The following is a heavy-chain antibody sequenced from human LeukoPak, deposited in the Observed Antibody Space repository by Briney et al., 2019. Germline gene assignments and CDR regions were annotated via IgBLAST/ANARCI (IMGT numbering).Heavy chain of an antibody. D-gene: IGHD2-2*01. CDR3: VKDRYCSSTTCYANFDS. CDR1: GSTFSSHA. CDR2: ISGNGDST. V-gene: IGHV3-64D*06. Sequence: GGSLRLSCSASGSTFSSHAMHWVRQAPGKGLEYVSVISGNGDSTYYVDSVRGRFTISRDNSKNTLYLQMSSLRAEDTAVYYCVKDRYCSSTTCYANFDSWGQGTLVTVSS. J-gene: IGHJ4*02.